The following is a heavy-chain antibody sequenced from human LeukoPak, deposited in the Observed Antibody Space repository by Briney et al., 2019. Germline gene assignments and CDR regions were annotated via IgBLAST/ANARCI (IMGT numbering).Heavy chain of an antibody. CDR2: IYHSGST. V-gene: IGHV4-38-2*02. CDR3: ARNRGQWLTARGGKGGSYFDY. Sequence: SKTLSLTCTVSGYSISSGYYWGWIRQPPGKGLEWIGSIYHSGSTYYNPSLKSRVTISVDTSKNQFSLKLSSVTAADTAVYYCARNRGQWLTARGGKGGSYFDYWGQGTLVTVSS. J-gene: IGHJ4*02. CDR1: GYSISSGYY. D-gene: IGHD6-19*01.